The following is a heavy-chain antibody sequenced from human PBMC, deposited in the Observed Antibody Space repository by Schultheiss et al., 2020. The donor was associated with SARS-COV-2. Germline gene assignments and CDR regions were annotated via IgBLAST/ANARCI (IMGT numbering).Heavy chain of an antibody. CDR1: GYSINSGHY. D-gene: IGHD1-26*01. V-gene: IGHV4-38-2*02. J-gene: IGHJ6*03. Sequence: SQTLSLTCTVSGYSINSGHYWGWIRQPPGKGLEWIGSINHSGRTYFNPSLKSRVTISVDTSKNQFSLKLSSVTAADTAVYYCARVLSGSPFYDYYMDVWGKGTTVTVSS. CDR3: ARVLSGSPFYDYYMDV. CDR2: INHSGRT.